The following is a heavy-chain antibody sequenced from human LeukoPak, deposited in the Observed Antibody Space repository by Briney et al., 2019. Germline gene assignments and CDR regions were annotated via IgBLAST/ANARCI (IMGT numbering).Heavy chain of an antibody. CDR2: ISYDGSNK. CDR1: GFTFSSYA. J-gene: IGHJ6*02. Sequence: GGSLRLSCAASGFTFSSYAMHWVRQAPGKGLEWVAVISYDGSNKYYADSVKGRFIISRDNSKNTLYLQMNSLRAEDTAVYYCAREYSSSSGYYYGMDVWGQGTTVTVSS. V-gene: IGHV3-30-3*01. D-gene: IGHD6-6*01. CDR3: AREYSSSSGYYYGMDV.